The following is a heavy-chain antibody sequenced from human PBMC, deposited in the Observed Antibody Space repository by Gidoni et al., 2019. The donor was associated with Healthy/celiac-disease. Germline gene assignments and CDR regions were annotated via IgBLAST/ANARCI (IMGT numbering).Heavy chain of an antibody. J-gene: IGHJ3*02. Sequence: QVHLVQSGAEVKKPGDAVKVPCKASGYTFTGYYMHWVRQAPGQGLEWMGWINPNSGGTNYAQKFQGWVTMTRDTSNSTAYTELSRLRSDDTAVYYCARVSSSSGAFDIWGQGTMVTVSS. CDR3: ARVSSSSGAFDI. V-gene: IGHV1-2*04. D-gene: IGHD6-13*01. CDR2: INPNSGGT. CDR1: GYTFTGYY.